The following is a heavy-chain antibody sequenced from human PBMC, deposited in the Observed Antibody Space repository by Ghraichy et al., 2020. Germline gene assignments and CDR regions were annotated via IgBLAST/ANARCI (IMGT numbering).Heavy chain of an antibody. CDR2: IYYSGST. Sequence: SETLSLTCTVSGGSISSYYWSWIRQPPGKGLEWIGYIYYSGSTNYNPSLKSRVTISVDTSKNQFSLKLSSVTAADTAVYYCARSGGAGFLDIWGQGTMVTVSS. CDR1: GGSISSYY. D-gene: IGHD2-15*01. J-gene: IGHJ3*02. CDR3: ARSGGAGFLDI. V-gene: IGHV4-59*01.